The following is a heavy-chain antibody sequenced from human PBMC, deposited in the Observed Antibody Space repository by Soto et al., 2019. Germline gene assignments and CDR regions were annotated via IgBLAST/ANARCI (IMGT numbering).Heavy chain of an antibody. CDR3: TTTIVVPRFDP. CDR2: IKSKTDGGTT. CDR1: GFTFNNAW. J-gene: IGHJ5*02. Sequence: PGGSLRLSCAASGFTFNNAWMNWVRQAPGKGLEWVGRIKSKTDGGTTDYAAPVKGRFTISRDDSRNTLYLQMNSLKTEDTAVYSCTTTIVVPRFDPWGQGTVVTVSS. D-gene: IGHD2-2*01. V-gene: IGHV3-15*01.